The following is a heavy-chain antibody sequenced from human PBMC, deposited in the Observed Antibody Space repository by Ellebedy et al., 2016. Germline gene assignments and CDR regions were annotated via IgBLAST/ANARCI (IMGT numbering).Heavy chain of an antibody. D-gene: IGHD4-17*01. CDR3: ARSFTVTRWFDP. V-gene: IGHV4-34*01. J-gene: IGHJ5*02. CDR2: INHSGST. CDR1: GGSFSGYY. Sequence: SETLSLXXAVYGGSFSGYYWSWIRQPPGKGLEWIGEINHSGSTNYNPSLKSRVTISVDTSKNQFSLKLSSVTAADTAVYYCARSFTVTRWFDPWGQGTLVTVSS.